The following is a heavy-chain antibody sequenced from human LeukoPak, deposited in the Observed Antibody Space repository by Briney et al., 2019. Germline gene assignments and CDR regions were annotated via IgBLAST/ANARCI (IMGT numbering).Heavy chain of an antibody. V-gene: IGHV4-34*01. CDR1: GGSFSGYY. Sequence: SETLSLTCAVYGGSFSGYYWSWIRQPPGKGLEWIGEIKHSGSTNYNPSLKGRVTISVDTSKNQFSLKLSSVTAADTAVYYCARDMVVAATPPWYYYYGMDVWGQGTTVTVSS. CDR2: IKHSGST. J-gene: IGHJ6*02. CDR3: ARDMVVAATPPWYYYYGMDV. D-gene: IGHD2-15*01.